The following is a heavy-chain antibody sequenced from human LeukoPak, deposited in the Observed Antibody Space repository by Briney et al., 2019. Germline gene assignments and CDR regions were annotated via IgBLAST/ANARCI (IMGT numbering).Heavy chain of an antibody. J-gene: IGHJ3*02. CDR3: ARSGGSGWDPDAFDI. D-gene: IGHD1-26*01. CDR2: ISSSSSYI. Sequence: GGSLRLSCAASGFTFSSYSMNWVRQAPGKGLEWVLSISSSSSYIYYADSVKGRFTISRDNAKNSLYLQMNSLRAEDTAVYYCARSGGSGWDPDAFDIWGQGTMVTVSS. V-gene: IGHV3-21*01. CDR1: GFTFSSYS.